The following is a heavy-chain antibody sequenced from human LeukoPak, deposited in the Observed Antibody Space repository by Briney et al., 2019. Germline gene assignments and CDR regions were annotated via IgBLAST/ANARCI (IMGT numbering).Heavy chain of an antibody. J-gene: IGHJ6*03. V-gene: IGHV3-23*01. D-gene: IGHD3-22*01. CDR1: EFTFSSYA. CDR2: YRGSGGTT. CDR3: AKSGTTYYYDSSGSDYMDV. Sequence: GGSLRLSCAAAEFTFSSYAMSWVRQAAGDGLELVSAYRGSGGTTYYASSVKERCIIARNNSNNTLYLQMNSLRAEDTAVYYCAKSGTTYYYDSSGSDYMDVWGKGTTVTVSS.